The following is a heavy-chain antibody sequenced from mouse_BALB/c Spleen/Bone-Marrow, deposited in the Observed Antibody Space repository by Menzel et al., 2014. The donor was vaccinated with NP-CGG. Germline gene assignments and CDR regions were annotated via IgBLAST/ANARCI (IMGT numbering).Heavy chain of an antibody. Sequence: EVMLVEPGGALVQPGGSRKLSCAASGFTFSSFGMHWVRQAPEKGLEWVAYISSGSSTIYYADTVKGRFTISRDNPKNTLFLQMTSLRSEDTAMYYCARGGNYAWFAYWGQGTLVTVSA. CDR2: ISSGSSTI. J-gene: IGHJ3*01. CDR1: GFTFSSFG. D-gene: IGHD2-1*01. V-gene: IGHV5-17*02. CDR3: ARGGNYAWFAY.